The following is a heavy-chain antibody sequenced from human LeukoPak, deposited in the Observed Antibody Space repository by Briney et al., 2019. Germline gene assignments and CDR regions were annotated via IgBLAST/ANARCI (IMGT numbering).Heavy chain of an antibody. Sequence: SETLTLTCTVSGGSIGTYFWSWIRQPPGQGLEWIGYIYNSGSTNYNPSLKSRVTISVDTSKNQFSLNLSSVTAADTAIYYCARDRGGGNYHFDYWGQGTLVTVSS. CDR2: IYNSGST. D-gene: IGHD1-26*01. CDR1: GGSIGTYF. V-gene: IGHV4-59*01. J-gene: IGHJ4*02. CDR3: ARDRGGGNYHFDY.